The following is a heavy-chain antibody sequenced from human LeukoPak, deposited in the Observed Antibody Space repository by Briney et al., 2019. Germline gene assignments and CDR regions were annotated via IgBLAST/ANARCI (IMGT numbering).Heavy chain of an antibody. V-gene: IGHV3-7*01. Sequence: GGSLRLSCAASGFIFSPYWVTWVRQAPGMGLEWVANMKEDGGEKFYVDSVRGRFTISRDNAKNSLYLQMNSLRVEDIGVYYCARVRTEWYIDLWGRGTLVTVST. CDR2: MKEDGGEK. CDR1: GFIFSPYW. CDR3: ARVRTEWYIDL. D-gene: IGHD2-8*02. J-gene: IGHJ2*01.